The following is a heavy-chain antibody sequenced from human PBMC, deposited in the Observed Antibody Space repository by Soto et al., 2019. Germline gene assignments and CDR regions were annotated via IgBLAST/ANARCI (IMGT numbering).Heavy chain of an antibody. CDR3: AKKGDWYDSSGYYYYFDY. J-gene: IGHJ4*01. D-gene: IGHD3-22*01. V-gene: IGHV3-30*18. Sequence: GGSLRLSCAGSGFTFGQYGMHWVRQAPGKGLEWVAVISYDAGNKFYADSVKGRFTISRDNSQNTLYLQMDSLRPEDTAVYYCAKKGDWYDSSGYYYYFDYWGQGTLVTVSS. CDR2: ISYDAGNK. CDR1: GFTFGQYG.